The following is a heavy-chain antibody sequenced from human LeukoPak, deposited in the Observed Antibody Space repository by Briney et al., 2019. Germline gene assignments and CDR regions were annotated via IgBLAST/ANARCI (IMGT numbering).Heavy chain of an antibody. J-gene: IGHJ6*02. CDR2: ISSSSSTI. D-gene: IGHD3-9*01. CDR3: ARGPRVLRYDILTGYFLGNYYYGMDV. CDR1: GFTFSSYS. Sequence: PGGSLRLSCAASGFTFSSYSMNWVRQAPGKGLEWVSYISSSSSTIYYAGSVKGRFTISRDNAKNSLYLQMNSLRAEDTAVYYCARGPRVLRYDILTGYFLGNYYYGMDVWGQGTTVTVSS. V-gene: IGHV3-48*01.